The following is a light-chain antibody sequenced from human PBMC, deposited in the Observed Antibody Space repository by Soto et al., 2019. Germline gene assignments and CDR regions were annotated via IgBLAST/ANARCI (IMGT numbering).Light chain of an antibody. CDR1: QSVSSS. CDR3: QQRSDWVT. CDR2: DAS. Sequence: EIVLTQSPATLSLSPGEGATLSCRASQSVSSSVAWYQQKPGQAPRLLIYDASNRATGIPVRFSGSGSGTDFTLTISSLDPEDFAVYYCQQRSDWVTFGGGTKVEI. V-gene: IGKV3-11*01. J-gene: IGKJ4*01.